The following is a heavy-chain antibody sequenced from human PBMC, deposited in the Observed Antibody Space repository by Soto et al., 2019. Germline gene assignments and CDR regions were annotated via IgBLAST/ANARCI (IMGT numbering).Heavy chain of an antibody. CDR1: GFTFSDAW. Sequence: GGSLRLSCAASGFTFSDAWMSWVRQAPGKGLEWVGRIKSKAEAATRDFAAPVNGRFAISRDDSKNTVFLQMNSLKIEDSGVYYCASGTGKSDFDYWGLGILVTVSS. CDR2: IKSKAEAATR. V-gene: IGHV3-15*01. CDR3: ASGTGKSDFDY. D-gene: IGHD2-2*01. J-gene: IGHJ4*02.